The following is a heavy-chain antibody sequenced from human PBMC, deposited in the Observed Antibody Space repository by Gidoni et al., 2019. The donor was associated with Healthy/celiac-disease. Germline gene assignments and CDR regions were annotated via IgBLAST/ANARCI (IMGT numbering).Heavy chain of an antibody. CDR1: GGTFSSYA. CDR3: AREVTGTTVY. J-gene: IGHJ4*02. CDR2: IIPILGIA. D-gene: IGHD1-20*01. Sequence: QVQLVQSGAEVKKPGSSVKVSCKASGGTFSSYAISWVRQAPGQGLEWMGRIIPILGIANYAQQFQGRVTITADKSTSTAYMELSSLRSEDTAVYYCAREVTGTTVYWGQGTLVTVSS. V-gene: IGHV1-69*09.